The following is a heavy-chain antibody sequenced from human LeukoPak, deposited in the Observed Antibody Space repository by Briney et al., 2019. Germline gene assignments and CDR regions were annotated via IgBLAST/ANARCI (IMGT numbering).Heavy chain of an antibody. D-gene: IGHD3-16*02. CDR1: GFTSSSYA. CDR2: ISGSGGST. J-gene: IGHJ4*02. Sequence: GGSLRLSCAASGFTSSSYAMSWVRQAPGKGLEWVSAISGSGGSTYYADSVKGRFTISRDNSKNTLYLQMNSLRAEDTAVYYCAKDRLRLGELSYYFDYWGQGTPVTVSS. CDR3: AKDRLRLGELSYYFDY. V-gene: IGHV3-23*01.